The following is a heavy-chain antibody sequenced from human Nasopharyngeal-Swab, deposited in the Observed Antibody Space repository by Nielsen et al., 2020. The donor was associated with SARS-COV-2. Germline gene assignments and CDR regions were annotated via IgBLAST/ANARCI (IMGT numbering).Heavy chain of an antibody. D-gene: IGHD5-12*01. V-gene: IGHV1-46*01. J-gene: IGHJ6*02. CDR1: GYTFTSYY. Sequence: ASVKVSCKASGYTFTSYYMHWVRQAPGQGLEWMGIINPSGGSTSYAQKFQGRVTMTRDTSTSTVYMELSSLRSEDTAVYYCARERRIVATILSDYYYGMDVWGQGTTVTVS. CDR3: ARERRIVATILSDYYYGMDV. CDR2: INPSGGST.